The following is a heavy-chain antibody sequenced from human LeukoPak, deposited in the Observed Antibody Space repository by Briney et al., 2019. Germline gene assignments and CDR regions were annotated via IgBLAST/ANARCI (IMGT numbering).Heavy chain of an antibody. CDR2: TSAYNGNT. CDR1: GYTFTSYG. D-gene: IGHD3-22*01. V-gene: IGHV1-18*01. Sequence: GASVKVSCKASGYTFTSYGISWVRQAPGQGLEWMGWTSAYNGNTNYAQKLQGRVTMTTDTSTSTAYMELRSLRSDDTAVYYCARDKYYYDSSGYSGFDYWGQGTLVTVSS. J-gene: IGHJ4*02. CDR3: ARDKYYYDSSGYSGFDY.